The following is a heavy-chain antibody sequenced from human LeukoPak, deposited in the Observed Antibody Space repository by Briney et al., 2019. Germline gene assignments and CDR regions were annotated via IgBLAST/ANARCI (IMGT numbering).Heavy chain of an antibody. Sequence: GGSLRLSCAASGLTFSSYAMSWVRVRQAPGKGPEWVAAISGSGGGTYHADSVKGRFTISRDNAKNSLYLQMNSLRAEDTALYYCARARGSYSFDYWGQGTLVTVSS. CDR2: ISGSGGGT. CDR1: GLTFSSYA. CDR3: ARARGSYSFDY. V-gene: IGHV3-23*01. D-gene: IGHD3-10*01. J-gene: IGHJ4*02.